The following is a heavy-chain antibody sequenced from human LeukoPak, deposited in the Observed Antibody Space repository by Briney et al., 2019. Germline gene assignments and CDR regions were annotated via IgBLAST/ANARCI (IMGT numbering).Heavy chain of an antibody. CDR1: GGSISSYY. D-gene: IGHD2-2*01. Sequence: SETLSLTCTVSGGSISSYYWSWIRQPAGKGLEWIGRIYTSGSTNYNPSLKSRVTISVDTSKNQFSLKLSSVTAADTAVYYCAREAGYQLLLGGFYYMDVWGKGTTVTVSS. J-gene: IGHJ6*03. CDR3: AREAGYQLLLGGFYYMDV. CDR2: IYTSGST. V-gene: IGHV4-4*07.